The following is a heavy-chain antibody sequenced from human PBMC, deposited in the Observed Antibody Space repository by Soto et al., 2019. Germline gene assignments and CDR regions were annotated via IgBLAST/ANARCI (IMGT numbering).Heavy chain of an antibody. V-gene: IGHV3-23*01. D-gene: IGHD3-22*01. J-gene: IGHJ2*01. CDR1: GFTFSSHA. CDR3: AKSGIVVVITPTWYFDL. Sequence: PVGSLRLSYAASGFTFSSHAMSWVRQAPGKGLEWVSAISGSGGSTYYADSVKGRFTISRDNSKNTLYLQMNSLRAEDTAVYYCAKSGIVVVITPTWYFDLWGRGTLVTVSS. CDR2: ISGSGGST.